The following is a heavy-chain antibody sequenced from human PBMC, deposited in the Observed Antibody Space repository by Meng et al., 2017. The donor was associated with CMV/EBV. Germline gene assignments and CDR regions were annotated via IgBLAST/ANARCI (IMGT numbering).Heavy chain of an antibody. V-gene: IGHV1-18*01. Sequence: QGQHVQAGEEGEKPWGAVKVLCHASGYNFTSYGISWVRQAPGQGLEWMGWISDYNGNTNYAQKLQGRVTMTTDTSTSTAYMELRSLRSDDTAVYYCARAWVGEEYYFDYWGQGTLVTVSS. CDR3: ARAWVGEEYYFDY. CDR2: ISDYNGNT. CDR1: GYNFTSYG. D-gene: IGHD3-10*01. J-gene: IGHJ4*02.